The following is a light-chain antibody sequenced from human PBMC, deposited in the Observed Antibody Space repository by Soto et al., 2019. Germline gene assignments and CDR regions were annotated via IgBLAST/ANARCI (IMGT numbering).Light chain of an antibody. CDR1: QSVDSNY. Sequence: EIVLTQSPGTLSLSPGERATLSCRASQSVDSNYFAWYQQKPGQAPRLLLYDASNRATGIPARFSGSGSGTDFTLTINSLEPEDFAVYYCQQRSNWPSITFGQGTRLEIK. V-gene: IGKV3-11*01. J-gene: IGKJ5*01. CDR3: QQRSNWPSIT. CDR2: DAS.